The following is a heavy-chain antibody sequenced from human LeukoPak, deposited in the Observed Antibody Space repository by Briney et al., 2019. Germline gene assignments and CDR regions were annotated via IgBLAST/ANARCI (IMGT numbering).Heavy chain of an antibody. CDR3: AGTRYSSSWYAIDY. D-gene: IGHD6-13*01. CDR2: IYHSGST. V-gene: IGHV4-4*02. J-gene: IGHJ4*02. CDR1: GGSISSSNW. Sequence: SETLSLTCAVSGGSISSSNWWSWVRQPPGKGLEWIGEIYHSGSTNYNPSLKSRVTISVDKSKNQFSLKLSSVTAADTAVYYCAGTRYSSSWYAIDYWGQGTLVTVSS.